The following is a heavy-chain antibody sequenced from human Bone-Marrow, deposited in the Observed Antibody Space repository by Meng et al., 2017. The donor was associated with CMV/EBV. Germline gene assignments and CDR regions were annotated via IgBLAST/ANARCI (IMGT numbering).Heavy chain of an antibody. V-gene: IGHV3-48*03. CDR2: ISSSVSTI. D-gene: IGHD6-6*01. J-gene: IGHJ6*02. CDR1: GFSFSSYE. CDR3: ARGQLVRSYYYYGMDV. Sequence: GESLKISCAASGFSFSSYEMNWVRQAPGRGLEWVAYISSSVSTIYYVDSVKGRFTISRDNAKNSLYLQMNSLRAEDTALYYCARGQLVRSYYYYGMDVWGQGTTVTVSS.